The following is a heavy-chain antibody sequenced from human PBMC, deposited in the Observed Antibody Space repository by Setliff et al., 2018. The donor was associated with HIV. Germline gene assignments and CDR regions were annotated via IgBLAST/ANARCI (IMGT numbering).Heavy chain of an antibody. V-gene: IGHV3-48*03. J-gene: IGHJ4*01. CDR1: GFTFSSYE. D-gene: IGHD2-8*01. CDR2: ISASGNTI. CDR3: WGVYARLWGDRGFDY. Sequence: GGSLRLSCAASGFTFSSYEMNWVRQAPGRGLEWVSYISASGNTIYYADSVKGRFTISRDNAKNSLYLQMDSLRAEDTAVYYCWGVYARLWGDRGFDYWGQGTLVTVSS.